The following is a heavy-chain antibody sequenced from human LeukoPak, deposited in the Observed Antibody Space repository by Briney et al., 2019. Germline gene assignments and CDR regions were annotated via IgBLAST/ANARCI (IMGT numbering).Heavy chain of an antibody. V-gene: IGHV4-59*01. CDR2: IYYSGST. CDR1: GGSISGYY. D-gene: IGHD6-19*01. Sequence: SETLSLTCSVSGGSISGYYWSWIRQPPGKGLEWIGYIYYSGSTNYNPSLKSRVTISVDTSKNQFSLKLSSVTAADTAVYYCAGGAASRIAVAGRIDYWGQGTLVTVSS. J-gene: IGHJ4*02. CDR3: AGGAASRIAVAGRIDY.